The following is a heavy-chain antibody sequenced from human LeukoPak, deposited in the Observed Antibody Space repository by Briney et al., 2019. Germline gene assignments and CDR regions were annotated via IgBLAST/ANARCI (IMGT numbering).Heavy chain of an antibody. J-gene: IGHJ4*02. CDR1: GFNFHDYT. CDR3: AKDLGKVIAAAGTAGFDS. V-gene: IGHV3-43*01. D-gene: IGHD6-19*01. Sequence: GGSLRLSCVASGFNFHDYTLHWVRQLPGKGLEWASLMNWDGGSTYYAAAVKGRFTISRDTSKNSLFLQMHSLKAEDTAIYYCAKDLGKVIAAAGTAGFDSWGRGTLVTVSS. CDR2: MNWDGGST.